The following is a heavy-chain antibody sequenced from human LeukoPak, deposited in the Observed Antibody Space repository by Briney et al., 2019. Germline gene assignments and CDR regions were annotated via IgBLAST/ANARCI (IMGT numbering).Heavy chain of an antibody. V-gene: IGHV3-74*01. Sequence: GSLRLSCAASGFTFSSYWMHWVRPAPGKGLVWVARINTNGSPTQYADSVKGRFTISRDNAKTTLYLQMNSLRDEDTAVYYCAGDLISGSGSLGYWGQGTLVTVSS. CDR3: AGDLISGSGSLGY. CDR2: INTNGSPT. CDR1: GFTFSSYW. J-gene: IGHJ4*02. D-gene: IGHD3-10*01.